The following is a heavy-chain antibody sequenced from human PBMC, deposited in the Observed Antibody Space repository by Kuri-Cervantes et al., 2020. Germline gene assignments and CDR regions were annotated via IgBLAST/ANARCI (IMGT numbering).Heavy chain of an antibody. J-gene: IGHJ4*02. D-gene: IGHD2/OR15-2a*01. CDR1: GFTVSSNY. V-gene: IGHV3-53*01. Sequence: GESLKISCAASGFTVSSNYMSWVRQAPGKGLEWVSVIYSGGSTYYADSVKGRFTISRDNAKNSLYLQMNSLRAEDTAVYYCARDPKEFSFDYWGQGTLVTVSS. CDR2: IYSGGST. CDR3: ARDPKEFSFDY.